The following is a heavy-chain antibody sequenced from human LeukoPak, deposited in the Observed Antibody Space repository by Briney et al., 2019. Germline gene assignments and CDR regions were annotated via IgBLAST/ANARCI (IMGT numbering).Heavy chain of an antibody. V-gene: IGHV4-34*01. Sequence: SETLSLTCAVYGGSFSGYYWSWIRQPPGKGLEWIGEINHRGSTNYNPSLKSRVTISVDTSKNQFSLKLSSLTAADTAVYYCARELVDYDFWSGYYPKYYFDYWGQGTLVTVSS. J-gene: IGHJ4*02. CDR1: GGSFSGYY. CDR2: INHRGST. CDR3: ARELVDYDFWSGYYPKYYFDY. D-gene: IGHD3-3*01.